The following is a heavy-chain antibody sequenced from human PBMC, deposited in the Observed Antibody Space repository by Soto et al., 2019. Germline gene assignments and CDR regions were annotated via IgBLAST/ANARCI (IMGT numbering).Heavy chain of an antibody. Sequence: KQSQTLSLTCAISGDSVSSNSAAWNWIRQSPSRDLEWLGRTYYRSKWYNDYAVSVKSRITINPDTSKNQFSLQLNSVTPEDTAVYYCARVGVKGYYYYGSGSYYYYYGMDVWGQGTTVTVSS. CDR2: TYYRSKWYN. D-gene: IGHD3-10*01. J-gene: IGHJ6*02. V-gene: IGHV6-1*01. CDR1: GDSVSSNSAA. CDR3: ARVGVKGYYYYGSGSYYYYYGMDV.